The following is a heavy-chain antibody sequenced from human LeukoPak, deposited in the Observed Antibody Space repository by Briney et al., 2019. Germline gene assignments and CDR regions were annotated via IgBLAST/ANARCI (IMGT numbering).Heavy chain of an antibody. V-gene: IGHV3-48*03. CDR1: GFTFSSYE. D-gene: IGHD5-18*01. CDR3: ARGSVDTAMAGDY. CDR2: ISSSGSTI. J-gene: IGHJ4*02. Sequence: GGSLRLSCAASGFTFSSYEMNWVRQAPGKGLEWVSYISSSGSTIYYADSVKGQFTISRDNAKNSLYLQMNSLRAEDTAVYYCARGSVDTAMAGDYWGQGTLVTVSS.